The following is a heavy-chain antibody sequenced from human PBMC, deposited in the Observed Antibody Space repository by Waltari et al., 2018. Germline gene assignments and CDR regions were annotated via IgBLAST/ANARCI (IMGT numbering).Heavy chain of an antibody. CDR3: ARGGSGS. V-gene: IGHV4-61*09. CDR2: IYTSGSA. CDR1: GGSLSSGAYY. J-gene: IGHJ3*01. D-gene: IGHD1-26*01. Sequence: QVQLQESGPGLVKPSQTLSLTCTVSGGSLSSGAYYWNWVRQPDGRGLEWIGYIYTSGSATYNPSLKSRVTISGDTSKNQFFLRLSSVTAADTAVYYCARGGSGSWGQGTMVTVSS.